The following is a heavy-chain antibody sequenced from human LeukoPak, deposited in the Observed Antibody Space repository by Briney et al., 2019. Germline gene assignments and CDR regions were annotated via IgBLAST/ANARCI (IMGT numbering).Heavy chain of an antibody. CDR1: GYSFTSYW. D-gene: IGHD3-10*01. CDR2: IYPGDSDT. J-gene: IGHJ4*02. V-gene: IGHV5-51*01. CDR3: ARGDGAWFGELFPFDY. Sequence: GESLKISCKGSGYSFTSYWIGWVRQMPGKGLEWMGIIYPGDSDTRYSPSFQGQVTISADKSISTAYLQWSSLKASDTAMYYCARGDGAWFGELFPFDYWGQGTLVTVSS.